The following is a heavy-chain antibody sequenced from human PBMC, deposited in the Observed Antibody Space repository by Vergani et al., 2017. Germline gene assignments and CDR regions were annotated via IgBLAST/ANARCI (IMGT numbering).Heavy chain of an antibody. V-gene: IGHV4-59*01. CDR2: IYYSGST. CDR3: ARVSAGGAFDI. J-gene: IGHJ3*02. Sequence: QVQLQESGPGLVKPPETLSLTCTVSGGSISSYYWSWIRQPPGKGLEWIGYIYYSGSTNYNPSLKSRVTISVDTSKNQFSLKLSSVTAADTAVYYCARVSAGGAFDIWGQGTMVTVSS. CDR1: GGSISSYY.